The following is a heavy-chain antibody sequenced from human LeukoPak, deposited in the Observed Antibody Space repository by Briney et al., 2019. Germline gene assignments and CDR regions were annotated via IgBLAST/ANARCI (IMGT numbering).Heavy chain of an antibody. D-gene: IGHD3-9*01. CDR3: ARDLNYGLLTGYSLGDALHI. V-gene: IGHV1-18*04. CDR2: ISVYKGDT. J-gene: IGHJ3*02. CDR1: GYTFSAYG. Sequence: ASVKVSCKASGYTFSAYGITWVRQAPGQGLEWMGWISVYKGDTNYAQKLQGRVTMTTNTSTSTAYMELRSLRSDDTAVYYCARDLNYGLLTGYSLGDALHIWGQGTMVIVSS.